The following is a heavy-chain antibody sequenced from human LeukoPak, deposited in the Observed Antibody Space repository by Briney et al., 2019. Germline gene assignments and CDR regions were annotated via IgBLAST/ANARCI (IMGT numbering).Heavy chain of an antibody. V-gene: IGHV3-21*01. J-gene: IGHJ4*02. CDR1: GFTFSSYS. CDR3: ARGGAVVVEDY. CDR2: ISSSSYI. Sequence: GGSLRLSCAASGFTFSSYSMNWVRQAPGKGLEWVSPISSSSYIYYADSVKGRFTISRDNAKNSLYLQMNSLRAEDTAVYYCARGGAVVVEDYWGQGTLVTVSS. D-gene: IGHD2-15*01.